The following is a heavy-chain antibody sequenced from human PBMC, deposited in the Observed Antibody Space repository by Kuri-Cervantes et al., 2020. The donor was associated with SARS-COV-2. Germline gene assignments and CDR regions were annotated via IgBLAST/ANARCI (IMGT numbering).Heavy chain of an antibody. J-gene: IGHJ4*02. D-gene: IGHD3-3*01. CDR2: INPSGGST. Sequence: ASVKISCKASGYTFTSYYMHWVRQAPGQGLEWMGIINPSGGSTSYEQKFQGRVTMTRDTSTSTVYMELSSLRSEDTAVYYCARGPLGSYDFWSGYYHNYDYWGQGTLVTVSS. CDR1: GYTFTSYY. CDR3: ARGPLGSYDFWSGYYHNYDY. V-gene: IGHV1-46*01.